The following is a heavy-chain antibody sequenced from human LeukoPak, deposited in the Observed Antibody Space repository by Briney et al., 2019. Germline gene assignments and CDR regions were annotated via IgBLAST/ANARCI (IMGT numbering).Heavy chain of an antibody. V-gene: IGHV3-15*04. Sequence: PGGSLRLSCAASGFIFSDAWMRWVRQIPGKGLEWVGRIESKTDGGTTDYAAPVKGRFTISRDDSTNTLYLQMNSLKSEDTAVYYCTTYGSGRKFDYWGQGILVTVSS. CDR1: GFIFSDAW. D-gene: IGHD3-10*01. J-gene: IGHJ4*02. CDR2: IESKTDGGTT. CDR3: TTYGSGRKFDY.